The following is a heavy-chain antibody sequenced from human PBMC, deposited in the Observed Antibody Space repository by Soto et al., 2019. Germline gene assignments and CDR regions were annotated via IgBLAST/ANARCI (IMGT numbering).Heavy chain of an antibody. Sequence: QVQLQESGPGLVKPSGTLSLTCAVSGGSFTSNNWWTWVRQPPGQGLEWIGELYRIGSTNYNPSLKSRVTISLDKSENQVSLKVTSLTAADTAVYYCASRDPGTSVDYWGQGTLVTVSS. CDR1: GGSFTSNNW. CDR3: ASRDPGTSVDY. J-gene: IGHJ4*02. V-gene: IGHV4-4*02. CDR2: LYRIGST. D-gene: IGHD1-7*01.